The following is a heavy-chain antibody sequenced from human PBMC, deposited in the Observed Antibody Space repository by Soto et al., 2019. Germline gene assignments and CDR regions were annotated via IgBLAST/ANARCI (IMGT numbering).Heavy chain of an antibody. CDR1: GGSISSSSYY. V-gene: IGHV4-39*01. CDR3: ARQLVQGVLWVFDY. Sequence: SQTLSVTCTVSGGSISSSSYYWGWIRQPPGKGLEWIGSIYYSGSTYYNPSLKSRVTISVDTSKNQLSLKLSSVTSADTAVYYCARQLVQGVLWVFDYWGQGTLVTVS. D-gene: IGHD3-10*01. CDR2: IYYSGST. J-gene: IGHJ4*02.